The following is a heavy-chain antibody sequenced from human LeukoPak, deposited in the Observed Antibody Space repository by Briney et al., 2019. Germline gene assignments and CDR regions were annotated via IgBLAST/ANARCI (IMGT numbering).Heavy chain of an antibody. CDR1: GFMFSNYW. CDR2: ISASGGST. Sequence: PGESLRLSCATSGFMFSNYWMTWVRQVPGKGLEWVSGISASGGSTYYADSVRGRFTISRDNSKNTLYVQMNSLRDEDTAVYYCAKDQRRESPHYLDSWGQGTLVTVSS. V-gene: IGHV3-23*01. CDR3: AKDQRRESPHYLDS. J-gene: IGHJ4*02.